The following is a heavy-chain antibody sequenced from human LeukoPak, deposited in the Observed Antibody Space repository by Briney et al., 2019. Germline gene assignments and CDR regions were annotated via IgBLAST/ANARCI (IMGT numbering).Heavy chain of an antibody. D-gene: IGHD2-2*01. CDR1: GFTFSSNY. CDR3: ARDLHCSSGSCYGLFDY. CDR2: IYSGGNT. V-gene: IGHV3-66*01. Sequence: GGSLRLSCAASGFTFSSNYMSWVRQAPGKGLEWVSVIYSGGNTYCADSVKGRFTISRDNSKNTLYLQMNSLRAEDTGVYYCARDLHCSSGSCYGLFDYWGQGTLVTVSS. J-gene: IGHJ4*02.